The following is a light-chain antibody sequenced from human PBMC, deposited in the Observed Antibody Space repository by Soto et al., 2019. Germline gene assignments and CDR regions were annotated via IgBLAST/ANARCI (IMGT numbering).Light chain of an antibody. CDR3: QSYDSRVNNWV. CDR2: GND. J-gene: IGLJ3*02. Sequence: QSVLTQPPSVSGAPGQRVTISCTGSNSNIGAGYDVHWYQQLPGTAPKLLIYGNDNRPLGVPDRFSGSKSGTSASLAITGLQAEDEADYYCQSYDSRVNNWVFGGGTKLTVL. CDR1: NSNIGAGYD. V-gene: IGLV1-40*01.